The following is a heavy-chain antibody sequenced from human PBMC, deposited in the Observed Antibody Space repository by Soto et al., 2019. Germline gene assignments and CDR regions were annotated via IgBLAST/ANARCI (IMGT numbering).Heavy chain of an antibody. CDR2: ISGSGAST. CDR3: AKASYDILTGYSPGY. J-gene: IGHJ4*02. D-gene: IGHD3-9*01. Sequence: HPGGSLRLSCAASGFTFSSYAMSWVRQAPGKGLEWVSTISGSGASTHYADSVKGRFTISRDNSKNTLYLQMNSLRAEDTAVYYCAKASYDILTGYSPGYWGQGTLVTVSS. V-gene: IGHV3-23*01. CDR1: GFTFSSYA.